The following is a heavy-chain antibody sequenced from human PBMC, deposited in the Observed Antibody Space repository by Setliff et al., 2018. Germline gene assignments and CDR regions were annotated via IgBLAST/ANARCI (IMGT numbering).Heavy chain of an antibody. CDR2: IRYDGSNK. Sequence: GSLRLSCAASGFTFSSYSMNWVRQAPGKGLEWVAFIRYDGSNKYYADSVKGRFTISRDNSKNTLYLQMNSLRAEDTAVYYCARFRDDSSGWYGTHYFDYWGQGTLVTVSS. CDR1: GFTFSSYS. CDR3: ARFRDDSSGWYGTHYFDY. V-gene: IGHV3-30*02. J-gene: IGHJ4*02. D-gene: IGHD6-19*01.